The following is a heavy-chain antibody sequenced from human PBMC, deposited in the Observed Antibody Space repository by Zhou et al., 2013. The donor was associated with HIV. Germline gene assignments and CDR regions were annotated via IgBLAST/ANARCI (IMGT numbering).Heavy chain of an antibody. CDR1: GGTFSSTA. J-gene: IGHJ4*02. CDR2: IIPIVGTA. Sequence: QVQLEQSGAEVKKPGSSVKVSYKASGGTFSSTAISWVRQAHGQGLEWLGGIIPIVGTANYAQKFLARVTITADESTSTAYMELSSLRSEDTAVYYCARTPRRGGSFDYVGPGNPGHRLL. V-gene: IGHV1-69*12. CDR3: ARTPRRGGSFDY. D-gene: IGHD3-10*01.